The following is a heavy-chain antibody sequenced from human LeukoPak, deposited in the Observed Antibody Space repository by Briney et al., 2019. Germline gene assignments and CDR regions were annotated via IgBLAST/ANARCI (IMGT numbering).Heavy chain of an antibody. CDR2: IFYSGST. J-gene: IGHJ3*02. CDR1: GGSISSDH. V-gene: IGHV4-59*01. Sequence: KTSQTLSLTCTVSGGSISSDHWNWIRQPPGKGLEWIWCIFYSGSTYYNPSLKSRATISVDMSKSQFSLRLTSVSAAVSAVYCCARKNDFDIWGQGTLVTVSS. CDR3: ARKNDFDI. D-gene: IGHD2/OR15-2a*01.